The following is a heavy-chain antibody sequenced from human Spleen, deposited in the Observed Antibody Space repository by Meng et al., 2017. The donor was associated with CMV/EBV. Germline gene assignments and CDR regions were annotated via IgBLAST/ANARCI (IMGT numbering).Heavy chain of an antibody. CDR2: INSSYHI. J-gene: IGHJ6*02. CDR3: VRGGRTGYYYGLDV. V-gene: IGHV3-69-1*01. CDR1: GFTFSDYT. Sequence: GESLKISCAASGFTFSDYTMNWVRQAPGKGLEWVSCINSSYHIFYADSVKGRFTISRDNARKALYLQMNSLGVEDTAVYYCVRGGRTGYYYGLDVWGQGTTVTV. D-gene: IGHD7-27*01.